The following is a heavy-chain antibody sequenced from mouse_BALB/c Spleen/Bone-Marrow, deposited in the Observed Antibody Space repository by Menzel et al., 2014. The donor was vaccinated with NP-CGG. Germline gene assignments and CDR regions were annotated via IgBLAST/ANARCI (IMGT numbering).Heavy chain of an antibody. V-gene: IGHV5-6-4*01. D-gene: IGHD2-3*01. CDR2: ISSGGSYT. J-gene: IGHJ4*01. Sequence: EVQLQQSGGGLVKPGGSLKLSCAASGFTFSSYTMSWVRRTPEKRLEWVATISSGGSYTHYPDSVKGRFTISRDNAKNTLYLQMSSLKSEDTAMYYCTRDLYDGYYYYAMDYWGQGTSVTVSS. CDR1: GFTFSSYT. CDR3: TRDLYDGYYYYAMDY.